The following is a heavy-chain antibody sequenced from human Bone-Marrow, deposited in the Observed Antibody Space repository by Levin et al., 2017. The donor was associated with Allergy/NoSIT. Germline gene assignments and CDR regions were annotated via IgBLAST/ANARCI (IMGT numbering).Heavy chain of an antibody. CDR3: AKDRGFSYGYGFDS. D-gene: IGHD5-18*01. J-gene: IGHJ4*02. Sequence: GGSLRLSCEARGIIFSNHGMSWVRQAPGKGLEWVAAISATGGSYYYAGSVKGRVTVSRDNSKNTLFLQMNSLRGDDTAVYYCAKDRGFSYGYGFDSWGQGTLVTVSS. V-gene: IGHV3-23*01. CDR1: GIIFSNHG. CDR2: ISATGGSY.